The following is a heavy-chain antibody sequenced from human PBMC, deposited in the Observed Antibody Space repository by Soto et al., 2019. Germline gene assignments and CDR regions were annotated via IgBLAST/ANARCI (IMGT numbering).Heavy chain of an antibody. D-gene: IGHD1-26*01. CDR3: ARGTHSYSGSHELDA. CDR1: GFIFGDHV. CDR2: ISGSGNSP. Sequence: EVHLVESGGRLVQRGGSLRLSCSGSGFIFGDHVMDWVHQAPGKGLEWVAGISGSGNSPFFRDSVKGRFTISRDNSKNTVYLEMNNLRDEDSAMYFCARGTHSYSGSHELDAWGLGTLVTVSS. V-gene: IGHV3-23*04. J-gene: IGHJ5*02.